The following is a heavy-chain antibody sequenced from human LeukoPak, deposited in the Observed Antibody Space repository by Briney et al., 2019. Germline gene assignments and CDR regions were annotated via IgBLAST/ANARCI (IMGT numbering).Heavy chain of an antibody. CDR1: GSTFSDYT. J-gene: IGHJ5*02. D-gene: IGHD3-10*01. Sequence: GGSLRLSCAASGSTFSDYTMIWVRQAPGKGLDWVSYISSSSYYIYYADSVKGRFTISRDNAKNSLYLQLNSLRAEDTAVYYCAFYGSGSSPFDPWGQGTLVTVSS. V-gene: IGHV3-21*01. CDR3: AFYGSGSSPFDP. CDR2: ISSSSYYI.